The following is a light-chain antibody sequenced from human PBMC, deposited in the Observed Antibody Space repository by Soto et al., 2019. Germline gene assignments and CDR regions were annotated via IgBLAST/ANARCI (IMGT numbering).Light chain of an antibody. J-gene: IGKJ3*01. CDR3: QQYSSYLFT. CDR1: QSISSW. CDR2: KAS. Sequence: DIQMTKSPSTLSASVGDRVTITCRASQSISSWLAWYQQKPGKAPKLLIYKASTLESGVPSRFSGSASGTEFTLTISSLQPDDFATYYCQQYSSYLFTFGPGTKVDIK. V-gene: IGKV1-5*03.